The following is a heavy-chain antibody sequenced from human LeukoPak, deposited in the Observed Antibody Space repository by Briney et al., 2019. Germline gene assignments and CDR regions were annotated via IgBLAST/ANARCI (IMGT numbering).Heavy chain of an antibody. CDR2: IIPIFGTA. CDR3: ARVVAAASWFDP. Sequence: ASVKVSCKASGGTFSSYAISWVRQAPGQGLEWMGGIIPIFGTANYAQKFQGRVTITADKSTSTAYMELSSLRSEDTAVYYCARVVAAASWFDPWGQGTLVTVSS. V-gene: IGHV1-69*06. J-gene: IGHJ5*02. CDR1: GGTFSSYA. D-gene: IGHD6-13*01.